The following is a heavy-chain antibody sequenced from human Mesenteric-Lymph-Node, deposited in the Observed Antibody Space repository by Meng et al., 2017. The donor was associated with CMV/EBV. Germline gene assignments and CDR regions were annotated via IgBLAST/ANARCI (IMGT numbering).Heavy chain of an antibody. CDR1: GFTFSSYS. D-gene: IGHD6-19*01. CDR2: ISSSSSYI. CDR3: ARDSGYSSGWFED. V-gene: IGHV3-21*01. Sequence: GESLKISCAASGFTFSSYSMNWVRQAPGKGLEWVSSISSSSSYIYYADSVKGRFTISRDNAKNSLYLQMNSLRAEDTAVYYCARDSGYSSGWFEDWGQGTLVTVSS. J-gene: IGHJ5*02.